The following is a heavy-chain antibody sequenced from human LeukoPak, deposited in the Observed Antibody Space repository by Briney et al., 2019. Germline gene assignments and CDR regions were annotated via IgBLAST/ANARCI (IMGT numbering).Heavy chain of an antibody. J-gene: IGHJ4*02. CDR1: GFTLSSYG. CDR3: AKDWLEMATIGY. CDR2: ISYDGSNK. D-gene: IGHD5-24*01. V-gene: IGHV3-30*18. Sequence: GGSLRLSCAASGFTLSSYGMHWVRQAPGKGLEWVAVISYDGSNKYYADSVKGRFTISRDNSKNTLYLQMNSLRVEDTAVYYCAKDWLEMATIGYWGQGTLVTVSS.